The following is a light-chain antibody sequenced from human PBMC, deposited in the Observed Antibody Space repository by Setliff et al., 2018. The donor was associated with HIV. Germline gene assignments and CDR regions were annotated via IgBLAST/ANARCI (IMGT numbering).Light chain of an antibody. CDR3: AAWDDSLSAP. Sequence: QSVLTQPASVSGSPGQSITISCTGTSSDVGAYNYVSWYQQYPGKAPKLMIYEVSNRPSGVSNRFSGSKSGNTASLTISGLQAEDEADYYCAAWDDSLSAPFGTGTKVTVL. CDR2: EVS. CDR1: SSDVGAYNY. V-gene: IGLV2-14*01. J-gene: IGLJ1*01.